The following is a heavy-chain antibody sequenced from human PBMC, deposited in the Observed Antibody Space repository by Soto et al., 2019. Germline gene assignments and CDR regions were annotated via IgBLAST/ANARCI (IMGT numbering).Heavy chain of an antibody. D-gene: IGHD1-26*01. CDR2: IIPIFGTA. V-gene: IGHV1-69*06. J-gene: IGHJ4*02. CDR3: ARDSSRRYSGSRYIDPSPLDY. CDR1: GGTFSSYA. Sequence: GASVKVSCKASGGTFSSYAISWVRQAPGQGLEWMGGIIPIFGTANYAQKFQGRVTITADKSTSTAYMELSSLRSEDTAVYYCARDSSRRYSGSRYIDPSPLDYWGQRTLVTVSS.